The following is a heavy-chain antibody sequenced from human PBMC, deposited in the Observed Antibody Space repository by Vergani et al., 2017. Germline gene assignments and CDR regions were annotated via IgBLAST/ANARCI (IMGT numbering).Heavy chain of an antibody. V-gene: IGHV4-31*03. CDR2: IYYSGST. Sequence: QVQLQESGPGLVKPSQTLSLTCTVSGGSISSGGYYWSWIRQHPGKGLEWIGYIYYSGSTYYNPSLKSRVTISVDTSKNQFSLKLSSVTAADTAVYYCARGQRQERFLEWLSPHNWFDPWGQGTLVTVSS. D-gene: IGHD3-3*01. CDR3: ARGQRQERFLEWLSPHNWFDP. J-gene: IGHJ5*02. CDR1: GGSISSGGYY.